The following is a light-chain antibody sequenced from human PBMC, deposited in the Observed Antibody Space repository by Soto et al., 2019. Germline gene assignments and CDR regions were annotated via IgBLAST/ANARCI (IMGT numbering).Light chain of an antibody. Sequence: LTQPHSVSESPGKTVTISCTRSSGNIASNYVQWYQQFPGTAPKLLIYRNNQRPSGVPDRFSGSKSGTSASLAISGLPSEDEADYYCAAWDDSLSGWVFGGGTKLTVL. CDR1: SGNIASNY. CDR3: AAWDDSLSGWV. V-gene: IGLV1-47*01. J-gene: IGLJ3*02. CDR2: RNN.